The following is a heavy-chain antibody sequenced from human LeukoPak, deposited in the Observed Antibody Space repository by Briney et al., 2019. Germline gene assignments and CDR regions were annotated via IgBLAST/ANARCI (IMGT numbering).Heavy chain of an antibody. J-gene: IGHJ4*02. V-gene: IGHV3-23*01. Sequence: PGGSLRLSCAASRFTFSSYAMSWVRQAPGKGLEWVSVMSGSGNSTFYADSVKGRFTISRDNAKNTLYLQMNSLRDEDTAVYYCARDRDWLISDWGQGTLVTVSS. D-gene: IGHD3-9*01. CDR1: RFTFSSYA. CDR3: ARDRDWLISD. CDR2: MSGSGNST.